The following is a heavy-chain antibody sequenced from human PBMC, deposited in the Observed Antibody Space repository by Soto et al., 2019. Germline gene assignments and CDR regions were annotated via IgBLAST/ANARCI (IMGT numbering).Heavy chain of an antibody. CDR2: ISYDGSNK. J-gene: IGHJ6*02. Sequence: GGSLRLSCAASGFTFSSYAMHWVHQAPGKGLEWVAVISYDGSNKYYADSVKGRFTISRDNSKNTLYLQMNSLRAEDTAVYYCARGDCSGGSCYGAGYYYGMDVWGQGTTVTVSS. V-gene: IGHV3-30-3*01. D-gene: IGHD2-15*01. CDR1: GFTFSSYA. CDR3: ARGDCSGGSCYGAGYYYGMDV.